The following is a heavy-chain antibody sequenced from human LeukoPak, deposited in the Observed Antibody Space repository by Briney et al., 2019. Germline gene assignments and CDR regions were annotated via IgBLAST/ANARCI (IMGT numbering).Heavy chain of an antibody. CDR1: GYTFTSYG. J-gene: IGHJ4*02. V-gene: IGHV1-24*01. Sequence: ASVKVSCKASGYTFTSYGISWVRQAPGKGLEWMGGFDPEDGETIYAQKFQGRVTMTEDTSTDTAYMELSSLRSEDTAVYYCARAPEAPSSGCRKGKCNYFDYWGQGTLVTVSS. CDR3: ARAPEAPSSGCRKGKCNYFDY. CDR2: FDPEDGET. D-gene: IGHD6-19*01.